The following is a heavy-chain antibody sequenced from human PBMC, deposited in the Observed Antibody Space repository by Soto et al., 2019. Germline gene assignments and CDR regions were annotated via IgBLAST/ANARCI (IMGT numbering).Heavy chain of an antibody. Sequence: TGGSLRLSCAASGFTFSSYLMSWVRQSPGKGLEWVANIKQDGSEKYYVDSVKGRFTISRDNAKNSLYLQMNSLRAEDTAVYYCARDTYYDILTGYRTRGNWFDPWGQGTLVTVSS. CDR3: ARDTYYDILTGYRTRGNWFDP. CDR2: IKQDGSEK. V-gene: IGHV3-7*01. CDR1: GFTFSSYL. J-gene: IGHJ5*02. D-gene: IGHD3-9*01.